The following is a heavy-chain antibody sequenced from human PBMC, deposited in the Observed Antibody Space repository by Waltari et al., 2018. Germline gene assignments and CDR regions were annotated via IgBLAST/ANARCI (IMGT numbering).Heavy chain of an antibody. J-gene: IGHJ4*02. V-gene: IGHV1-69*05. CDR3: ATRGHYYDSSGYYYDY. CDR1: GGTFSSYA. CDR2: IIPIFGTA. D-gene: IGHD3-22*01. Sequence: QVQLVQSGAEVKKPGSSVKVSCKASGGTFSSYAISWVRQAPGQGLEWMGGIIPIFGTANYAQKFQGRVTITTDESTSTAYMELSSLRSEDTAVYYCATRGHYYDSSGYYYDYWGQGTLVTVSS.